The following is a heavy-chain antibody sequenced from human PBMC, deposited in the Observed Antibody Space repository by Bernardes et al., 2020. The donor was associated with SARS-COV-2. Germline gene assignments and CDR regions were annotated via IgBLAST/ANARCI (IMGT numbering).Heavy chain of an antibody. J-gene: IGHJ2*01. D-gene: IGHD1-1*01. CDR3: ARLSGNFTVGQWYFDL. CDR1: GGSMSSHY. Sequence: SETLSLTCTVSGGSMSSHYWTWIREPPGKGLEWIGYIYAYSGTTSYNPSLKSRATISLDTSKRQFSLRLNSVTAADTADYYFARLSGNFTVGQWYFDLWGRGALVTASP. V-gene: IGHV4-59*11. CDR2: IYAYSGTT.